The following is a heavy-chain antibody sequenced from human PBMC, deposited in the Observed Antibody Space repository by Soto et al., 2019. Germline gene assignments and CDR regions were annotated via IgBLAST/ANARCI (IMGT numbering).Heavy chain of an antibody. CDR1: GFTFSGHW. V-gene: IGHV3-74*03. D-gene: IGHD3-9*01. CDR2: INTDGGSS. CDR3: TTLDSPSAFDI. Sequence: GGSLRLSCAASGFTFSGHWMHWVRQVPGKGLEWVSRINTDGGSSAYADSVKGRFTISRDNAKNTLYLQMNGLRAEDTAVYYCTTLDSPSAFDIWGQGTMVTVSS. J-gene: IGHJ3*02.